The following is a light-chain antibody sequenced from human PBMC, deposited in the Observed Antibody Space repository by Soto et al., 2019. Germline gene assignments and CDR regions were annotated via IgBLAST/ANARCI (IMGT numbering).Light chain of an antibody. J-gene: IGKJ5*01. CDR3: QQRSNWPT. CDR2: GAS. Sequence: IVLTQSPGTLSLSPGERATLSCRASQSVSSSYLAWYQQKPGQAPRLRIYGASSRATGIPDRLSGSGSGTDFTLTISSLEPEDFAVYYCQQRSNWPTFGQGTRLEIK. V-gene: IGKV3D-20*02. CDR1: QSVSSSY.